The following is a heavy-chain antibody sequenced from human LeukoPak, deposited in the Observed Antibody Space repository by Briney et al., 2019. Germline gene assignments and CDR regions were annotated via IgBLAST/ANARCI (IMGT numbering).Heavy chain of an antibody. CDR1: GFILSDHN. CDR2: IYYSGST. CDR3: ARGFLGYCSSTSCYAPLRGY. V-gene: IGHV4-59*08. J-gene: IGHJ4*02. D-gene: IGHD2-2*01. Sequence: GSLRLSCAASGFILSDHNMDWVRQAPGKGLEWIGYIYYSGSTNYNPSLKSRVTISVDTSKNQFSLKLSSVTAADTAVYYCARGFLGYCSSTSCYAPLRGYWGQGTLVTVSS.